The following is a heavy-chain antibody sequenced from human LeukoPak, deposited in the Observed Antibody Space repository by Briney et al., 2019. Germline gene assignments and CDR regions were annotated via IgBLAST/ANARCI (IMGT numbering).Heavy chain of an antibody. D-gene: IGHD6-13*01. V-gene: IGHV3-33*01. CDR1: GFTFSSFG. CDR2: IWYDGSNK. J-gene: IGHJ4*02. Sequence: GGSLRLSCAASGFTFSSFGMHWVRQAPGKGLEWVAVIWYDGSNKYYADSVKGRFTISRDNSKNTLYLQMNSLRAEDTAVYYCARELIAAAGTPYFDYWGQGTLVTVSS. CDR3: ARELIAAAGTPYFDY.